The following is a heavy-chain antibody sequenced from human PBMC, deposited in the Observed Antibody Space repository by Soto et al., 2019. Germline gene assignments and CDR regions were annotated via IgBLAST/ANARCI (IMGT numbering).Heavy chain of an antibody. CDR2: IKSQGDGGTR. Sequence: EVQLVESGGDLVKPGGSLRLSCAASGFSFTNTWMNWVRQAPGKGLEWVGRIKSQGDGGTREYAEPVKGRFTISRDDSTSTRYLERNSLKVEDTAVYYCTTARGDYRPVDPWGQGTLVTVSS. J-gene: IGHJ5*02. CDR3: TTARGDYRPVDP. D-gene: IGHD4-17*01. CDR1: GFSFTNTW. V-gene: IGHV3-15*01.